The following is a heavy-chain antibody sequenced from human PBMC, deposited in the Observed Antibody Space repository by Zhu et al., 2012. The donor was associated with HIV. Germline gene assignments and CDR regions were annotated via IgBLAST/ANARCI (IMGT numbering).Heavy chain of an antibody. D-gene: IGHD6-13*01. CDR2: IYHSGST. V-gene: IGHV4-38-2*01. Sequence: QVQLQESGPGLVKPSETLSLTCAVSGYSISSGYYWGWIRQPPGKGLEWIGSIYHSGSTYYNPSLKSRVTISVDTSKNQFSLKLSSVTAADTAVYYCARVIGSSWYFAWGQGTLVTVSS. CDR1: GYSISSGYY. J-gene: IGHJ5*02. CDR3: ARVIGSSWYFA.